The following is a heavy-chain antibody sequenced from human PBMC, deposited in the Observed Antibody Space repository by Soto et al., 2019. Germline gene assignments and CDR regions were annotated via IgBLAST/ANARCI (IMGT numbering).Heavy chain of an antibody. CDR2: IIPICGTA. J-gene: IGHJ4*02. V-gene: IGHV1-69*01. CDR1: GGTFSSYA. CDR3: AGNTQHIWCGELLYY. D-gene: IGHD3-10*01. Sequence: QVQLVQSGAAVKKPGSSVKVSCKASGGTFSSYAISWVRQAPGQGPEWMGGIIPICGTANYAQKYQGRVMNTAEESPSTADMELSSLRSEDTAVYYCAGNTQHIWCGELLYYWGQGTLVTVSS.